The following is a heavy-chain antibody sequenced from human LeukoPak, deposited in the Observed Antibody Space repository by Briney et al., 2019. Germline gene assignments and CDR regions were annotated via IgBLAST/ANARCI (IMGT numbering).Heavy chain of an antibody. CDR2: ISYDGSNK. CDR3: AKDREYYGSGSYYNVDP. Sequence: PGRSLRLSCAASGFTFSSYGMHWVRQAPGKGLEWVAVISYDGSNKYYADSVKGRFTISRDNSKNTLYLQMNSLRAEDTAVYYCAKDREYYGSGSYYNVDPWGQGTLVTVSS. D-gene: IGHD3-10*01. V-gene: IGHV3-30*18. J-gene: IGHJ5*02. CDR1: GFTFSSYG.